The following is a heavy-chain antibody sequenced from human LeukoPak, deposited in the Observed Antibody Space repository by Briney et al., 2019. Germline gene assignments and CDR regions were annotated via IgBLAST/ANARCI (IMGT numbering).Heavy chain of an antibody. D-gene: IGHD1-14*01. Sequence: GAPVKVSCKASGYTFDNFYIHWVRQAPGQGPEWMGWINGNDGSTNYAQKFQGRVTMTRVTAISTVYMDLSGLRPDDTAIYYCARDEGSTYNQLDYWGQGTLVTVSS. CDR2: INGNDGST. V-gene: IGHV1-2*02. CDR3: ARDEGSTYNQLDY. CDR1: GYTFDNFY. J-gene: IGHJ4*02.